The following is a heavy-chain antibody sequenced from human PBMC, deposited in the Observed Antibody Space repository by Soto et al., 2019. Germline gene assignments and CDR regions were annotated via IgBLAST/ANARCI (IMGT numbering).Heavy chain of an antibody. V-gene: IGHV3-23*01. CDR2: ISSGGDNR. J-gene: IGHJ4*02. CDR3: VKWHGYGDY. Sequence: EVQLLESGGDLVQPGGSLRLSCAASGFAFSSNSMTWVRQAPGKGLEWVSGISSGGDNRWHADAVTGRFTISRDNSKNTLYLQMNNLRVEDTAVYYCVKWHGYGDYWGQGTLVSVSS. D-gene: IGHD5-12*01. CDR1: GFAFSSNS.